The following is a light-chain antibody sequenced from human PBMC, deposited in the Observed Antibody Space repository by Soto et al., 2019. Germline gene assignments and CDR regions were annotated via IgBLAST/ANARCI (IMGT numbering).Light chain of an antibody. CDR3: QQYFTSPIT. CDR2: DAS. J-gene: IGKJ5*01. CDR1: QSVSRNY. Sequence: EIVLTQSPGTLSLSPGERATLSCRASQSVSRNYLAWFQKKPGQAPRLLIYDASTRATCIPDKFGGSGSGTDFTLTISRLEPEDFAVYFCQQYFTSPITFGQGTRLEIK. V-gene: IGKV3-20*01.